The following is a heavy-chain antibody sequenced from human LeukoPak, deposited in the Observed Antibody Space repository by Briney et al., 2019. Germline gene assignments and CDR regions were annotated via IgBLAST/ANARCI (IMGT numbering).Heavy chain of an antibody. Sequence: GESLKISSKGSGYSFSTDCSGWVRQRPRKGLEWMGIIYPGESHTRYSPSFQGQVTISADKSISNAYLQWSSLKASDTAMYYCARVAASGTYFDYWGQETLVTVSS. D-gene: IGHD6-13*01. CDR3: ARVAASGTYFDY. CDR1: GYSFSTDC. V-gene: IGHV5-51*01. J-gene: IGHJ4*02. CDR2: IYPGESHT.